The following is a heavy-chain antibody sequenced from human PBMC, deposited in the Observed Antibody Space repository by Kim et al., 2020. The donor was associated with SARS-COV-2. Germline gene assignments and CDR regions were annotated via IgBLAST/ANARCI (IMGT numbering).Heavy chain of an antibody. J-gene: IGHJ4*02. CDR2: IYYSGTT. CDR3: ARGPTRNYFDY. V-gene: IGHV4-59*13. CDR1: SGSFSYYY. Sequence: SETLSLNCTVSSGSFSYYYWSWVRQPPGKALEWIGHIYYSGTTNYNPSLESRVTISLDTSKNHFSLKLTSVTAADTAAYYCARGPTRNYFDYWGQGILVT.